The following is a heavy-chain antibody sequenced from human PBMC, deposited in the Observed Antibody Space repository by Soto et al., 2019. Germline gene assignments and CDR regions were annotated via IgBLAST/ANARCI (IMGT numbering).Heavy chain of an antibody. Sequence: EVQLLESGGGLVQPGGSLRLSCAASGFTFSTYAMSWVRQAPGKGLEWVSAISGTGGSTYYADSVKGRFNISRDNSKNTLYLQMNRLRAEDTAVYYCAKNWDTTSSSSTHWGQGTLVTVSS. CDR2: ISGTGGST. V-gene: IGHV3-23*01. D-gene: IGHD6-6*01. CDR1: GFTFSTYA. CDR3: AKNWDTTSSSSTH. J-gene: IGHJ4*02.